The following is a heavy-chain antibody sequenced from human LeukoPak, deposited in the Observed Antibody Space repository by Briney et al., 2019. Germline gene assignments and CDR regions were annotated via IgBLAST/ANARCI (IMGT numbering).Heavy chain of an antibody. J-gene: IGHJ4*02. CDR3: ARGALLWFGAKMEYYFDY. CDR1: GGSISTGNW. CDR2: IYHSGSS. Sequence: PSETLSLTCAVSGGSISTGNWWSWVRQSPDKGLEWIGEIYHSGSSNYNPSLKSRVTMSIDNSKHHFSLSLTSVTAADTAVYYCARGALLWFGAKMEYYFDYWGQGTPLTVSS. D-gene: IGHD3-10*01. V-gene: IGHV4-4*02.